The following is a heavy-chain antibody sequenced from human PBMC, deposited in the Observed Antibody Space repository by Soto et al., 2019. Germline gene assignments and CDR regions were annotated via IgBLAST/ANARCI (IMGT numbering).Heavy chain of an antibody. J-gene: IGHJ4*02. D-gene: IGHD1-26*01. V-gene: IGHV1-18*04. CDR1: GYTFNRHG. Sequence: QVHLVQSGGEVKKPGASVKVSCKASGYTFNRHGITWVRQAPGQGLEWMGWISGYNGDINYEQKYQGRVTLSSDTLTSKVYLELKSRRIDDTAVYYCARVRIVGAREIDFWGQGTMVTVPS. CDR2: ISGYNGDI. CDR3: ARVRIVGAREIDF.